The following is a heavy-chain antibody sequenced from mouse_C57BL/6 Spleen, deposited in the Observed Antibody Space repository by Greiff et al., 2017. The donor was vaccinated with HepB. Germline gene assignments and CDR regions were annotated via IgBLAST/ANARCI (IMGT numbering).Heavy chain of an antibody. CDR3: ARAPHYYGSSYDWYFDV. Sequence: EVQGVESGGGLVQPGGSLKLSCAASGFTFSDYYMYWVRQTPEKRLEWVAYISNGGGSTYYPDTVKGRFTISRDNAKNTLYLQMSRLKSEDTAMYYCARAPHYYGSSYDWYFDVWGTGPTVTVSS. CDR2: ISNGGGST. J-gene: IGHJ1*03. V-gene: IGHV5-12*01. D-gene: IGHD1-1*01. CDR1: GFTFSDYY.